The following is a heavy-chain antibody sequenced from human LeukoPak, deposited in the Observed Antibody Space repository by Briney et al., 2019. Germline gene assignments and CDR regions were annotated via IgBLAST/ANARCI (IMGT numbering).Heavy chain of an antibody. V-gene: IGHV1-18*01. CDR3: ARDAGGLRFLEWRTGDFDY. J-gene: IGHJ4*02. D-gene: IGHD3-3*01. Sequence: ASVKVSCKASGYTFTSYGISWVRQAPGQGLEWMGWISAYNGNTNYAQKLQGRVTMTTDTSTSTAYMELRSLRSDDTAVYYCARDAGGLRFLEWRTGDFDYWGQGTLVTVSS. CDR2: ISAYNGNT. CDR1: GYTFTSYG.